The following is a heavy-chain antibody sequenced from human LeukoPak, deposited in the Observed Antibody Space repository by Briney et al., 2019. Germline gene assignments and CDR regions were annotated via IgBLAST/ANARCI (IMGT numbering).Heavy chain of an antibody. Sequence: SGPTLVNPTQTLTLTCTFSGFSLSSRGVGVGWIRQPPGRALEWLAHIYWHDAKYYSPSLRSRLTIAKDTSKNQVVLTMTNMDPVDTGTYFCAHLRATDWYFFDYWGQGTLVTVSS. D-gene: IGHD3-9*01. CDR2: IYWHDAK. CDR1: GFSLSSRGVG. CDR3: AHLRATDWYFFDY. J-gene: IGHJ4*02. V-gene: IGHV2-5*01.